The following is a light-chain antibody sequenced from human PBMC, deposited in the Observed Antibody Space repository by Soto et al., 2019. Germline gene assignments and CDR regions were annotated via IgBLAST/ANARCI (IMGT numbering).Light chain of an antibody. CDR2: EST. J-gene: IGLJ2*01. V-gene: IGLV2-14*01. CDR3: SAYTSSSTLVV. Sequence: QSALTQPASVSGSPGQSITISCTGTSSDVGGYDYVSWYQQYPGKAPKLIIYESTNRPSGVSNRFSGSKSGNTASLTISGLQAEDEADYYCSAYTSSSTLVVLGGGTKVTVL. CDR1: SSDVGGYDY.